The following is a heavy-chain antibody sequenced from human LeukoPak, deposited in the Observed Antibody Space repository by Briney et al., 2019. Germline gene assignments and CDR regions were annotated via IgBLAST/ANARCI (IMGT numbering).Heavy chain of an antibody. CDR1: GGSFNGYY. J-gene: IGHJ5*02. CDR2: ISQSGST. CDR3: ARRSLYSISSGITP. V-gene: IGHV4-34*01. Sequence: SETLSLTCAVYGGSFNGYYCNWIRQPPGKGLEWIGDISQSGSTNYNPSLKSRVTISIDTSNNQVSLKLNSVTAADTAVYYCARRSLYSISSGITPWGQGTLVTVSS. D-gene: IGHD6-6*01.